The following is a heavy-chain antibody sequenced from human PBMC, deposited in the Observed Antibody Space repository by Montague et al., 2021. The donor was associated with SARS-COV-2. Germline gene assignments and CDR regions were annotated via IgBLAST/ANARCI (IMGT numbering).Heavy chain of an antibody. CDR2: IFRSGAT. D-gene: IGHD3-10*01. V-gene: IGHV4-59*01. Sequence: SETLSLTCTVSGDSISDYYWSWIRQPPEMGLEWIGYIFRSGATDYNPPLKSRVIISLDTSKSQFSLRLSSVTAVDTAMYYCARTSRGSRYFYGVDVWGQGTTVTVSS. CDR3: ARTSRGSRYFYGVDV. J-gene: IGHJ6*02. CDR1: GDSISDYY.